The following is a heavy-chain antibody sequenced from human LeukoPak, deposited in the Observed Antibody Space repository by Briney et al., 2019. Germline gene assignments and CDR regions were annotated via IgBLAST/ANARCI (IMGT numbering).Heavy chain of an antibody. Sequence: PSQTLSLTCAVYGGSFSGYYWSWIRQPPGKGLEWIGEINHSGSTNYNPSLESRVTISVDTSKNQFSLKLSSVTAADTAVYYCARGGLGYCSGGSCYDWFDPWGQGTLVTVSS. J-gene: IGHJ5*02. CDR3: ARGGLGYCSGGSCYDWFDP. D-gene: IGHD2-15*01. CDR1: GGSFSGYY. V-gene: IGHV4-34*01. CDR2: INHSGST.